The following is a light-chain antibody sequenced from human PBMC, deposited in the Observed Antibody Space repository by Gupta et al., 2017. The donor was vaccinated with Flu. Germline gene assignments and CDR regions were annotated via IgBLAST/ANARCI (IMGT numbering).Light chain of an antibody. CDR2: KAS. V-gene: IGKV1-5*03. CDR1: QSINNW. J-gene: IGKJ1*01. Sequence: DIQMTQSPSTLSASVGDRVTITCRASQSINNWLAWYQQRPGKAPKLLIYKASSLESGVPARFSGSGYGTEFTLTISSRQPEDFATYYCQQYNSYSPWTFGQGTKVEVK. CDR3: QQYNSYSPWT.